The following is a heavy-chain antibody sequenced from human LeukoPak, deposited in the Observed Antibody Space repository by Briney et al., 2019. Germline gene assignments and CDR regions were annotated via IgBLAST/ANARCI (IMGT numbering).Heavy chain of an antibody. Sequence: GGSLRLSCAASGFTFSSYTMNWVRQAPGKGLEWVSSISRSSSYIYYADSMKGRFTISRDNAKNSLDLQMHSLRAEDTAVYYCARGSTVVRGVSPAGDYWGQGILVTVSS. CDR2: ISRSSSYI. D-gene: IGHD3-10*01. CDR1: GFTFSSYT. CDR3: ARGSTVVRGVSPAGDY. V-gene: IGHV3-21*01. J-gene: IGHJ4*02.